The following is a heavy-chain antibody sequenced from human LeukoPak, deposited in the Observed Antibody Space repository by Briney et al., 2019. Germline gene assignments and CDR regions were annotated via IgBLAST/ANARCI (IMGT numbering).Heavy chain of an antibody. CDR1: GGTFSSYA. V-gene: IGHV1-69*13. CDR3: ARAWVGFEFLEWAPHFQH. CDR2: IIPIFGTA. J-gene: IGHJ1*01. Sequence: SVKVSCKASGGTFSSYAISWARQAPGQGLEWMGGIIPIFGTANYAQKFQGRVTITADESTSTAYMELSSLRSEDTAVYYCARAWVGFEFLEWAPHFQHWGQGTLVTVSS. D-gene: IGHD3-3*01.